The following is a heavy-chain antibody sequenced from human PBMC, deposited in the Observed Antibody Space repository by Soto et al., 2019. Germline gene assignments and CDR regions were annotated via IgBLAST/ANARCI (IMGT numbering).Heavy chain of an antibody. CDR3: ARERRDQLPAYYYYYGMDV. V-gene: IGHV3-30*04. Sequence: QVQLVESGGGVVQPGGSLRLSCAASGFTFSTYAMHWVRQTPGRGLEWVAVISYDGSNKYYADSVKGRLTISRDDSKNTLFLQMNSLRPEETTVFYWARERRDQLPAYYYYYGMDVWGQGTTVTVSS. J-gene: IGHJ6*02. CDR2: ISYDGSNK. CDR1: GFTFSTYA. D-gene: IGHD2-2*01.